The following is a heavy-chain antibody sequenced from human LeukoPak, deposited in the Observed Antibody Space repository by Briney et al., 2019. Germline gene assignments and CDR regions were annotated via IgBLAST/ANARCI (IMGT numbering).Heavy chain of an antibody. CDR2: ISGSGGST. CDR1: GFTFSSYA. D-gene: IGHD6-19*01. CDR3: ARGTDTGYSSDS. V-gene: IGHV3-23*01. Sequence: GGSLRLSCAASGFTFSSYAMSWVRQAPGKGLEWVSAISGSGGSTYYADSVKGRFTISRDSAKNTLYLQMNSLRAEDTAVYYCARGTDTGYSSDSWGQGTLVIVSS. J-gene: IGHJ5*02.